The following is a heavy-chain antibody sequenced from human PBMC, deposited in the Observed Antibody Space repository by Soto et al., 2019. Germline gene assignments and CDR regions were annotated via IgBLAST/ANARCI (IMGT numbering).Heavy chain of an antibody. J-gene: IGHJ5*02. CDR2: ISGSGGST. D-gene: IGHD3-22*01. Sequence: GGSLRLSCAASGFTFSSYAMSWVRQAPGKGLEWVSAISGSGGSTYYADSVKGRFTISRDNSKNTLYLQMNSLRAEDTAVYYCAKCQYDSSGYWSYRFDPWGQGTLVTVSS. V-gene: IGHV3-23*01. CDR1: GFTFSSYA. CDR3: AKCQYDSSGYWSYRFDP.